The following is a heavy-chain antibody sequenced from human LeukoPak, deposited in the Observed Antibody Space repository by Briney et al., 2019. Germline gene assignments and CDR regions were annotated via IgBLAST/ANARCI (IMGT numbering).Heavy chain of an antibody. CDR2: IYYSGST. Sequence: SQTLSLTCTVSGGSISSGDYYWSWIRQPPGKGLDWIGYIYYSGSTYYNPSLKSRVTISVDTSKNQFSLKLSSVTAADTAVYYCATYVIPNWFDPWGQGTLVTVSS. V-gene: IGHV4-30-4*01. CDR3: ATYVIPNWFDP. D-gene: IGHD2-21*01. J-gene: IGHJ5*02. CDR1: GGSISSGDYY.